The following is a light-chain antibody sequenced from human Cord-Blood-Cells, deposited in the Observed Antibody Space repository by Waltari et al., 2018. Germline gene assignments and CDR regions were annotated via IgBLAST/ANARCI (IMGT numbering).Light chain of an antibody. J-gene: IGKJ4*01. CDR2: GAS. V-gene: IGKV3-20*01. CDR1: KSVSSSY. Sequence: PLSCRASKSVSSSYLAWYQQKPGQAPRLLIYGASSRATGIPDRFSGSGSGTDFTLTISRLEPEDFAVYYCQQYGSSPLTFGGGTKVEIK. CDR3: QQYGSSPLT.